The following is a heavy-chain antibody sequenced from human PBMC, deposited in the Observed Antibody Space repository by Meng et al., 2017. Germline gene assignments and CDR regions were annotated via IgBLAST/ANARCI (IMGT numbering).Heavy chain of an antibody. J-gene: IGHJ5*02. Sequence: SVKVSCKASGGTFSSYAISWVRQAPGQGLEWMGGIIPIFGTANYAQKFQGRVTIAADKSTSTAYMELSSLRSDDTAVYYCARGQYLESYGSGNNWFDPWGQGTLVTVSS. CDR1: GGTFSSYA. CDR3: ARGQYLESYGSGNNWFDP. D-gene: IGHD3-10*01. CDR2: IIPIFGTA. V-gene: IGHV1-69*06.